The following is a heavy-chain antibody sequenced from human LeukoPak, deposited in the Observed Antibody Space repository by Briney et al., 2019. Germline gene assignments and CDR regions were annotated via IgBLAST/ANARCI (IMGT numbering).Heavy chain of an antibody. CDR2: ISSSSSYV. V-gene: IGHV3-21*01. CDR1: GFTFSSYS. D-gene: IGHD4-17*01. Sequence: GGSPRLSCAASGFTFSSYSMNWVRQAPGKGLEWVSSISSSSSYVYYADSVKGRFTISRDNAKNSLYLQMNSLRAEDTAVYYCARDRSAVTTDYFDYWGQGTLVTVSS. J-gene: IGHJ4*02. CDR3: ARDRSAVTTDYFDY.